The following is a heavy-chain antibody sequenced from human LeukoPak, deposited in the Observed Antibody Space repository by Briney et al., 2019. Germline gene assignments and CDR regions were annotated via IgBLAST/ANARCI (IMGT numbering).Heavy chain of an antibody. CDR2: IRYDGNNK. Sequence: GGSLRLSCAASGFIFTSYGMHWVRQAPGKGLEWVAFIRYDGNNKYYADSVKGLFTISRDNSKNTLYLQMNSLRAEDTAVYYCATSTAMAYQDYMDVWGKGTTVTVSS. CDR1: GFIFTSYG. D-gene: IGHD5-18*01. CDR3: ATSTAMAYQDYMDV. V-gene: IGHV3-30*02. J-gene: IGHJ6*03.